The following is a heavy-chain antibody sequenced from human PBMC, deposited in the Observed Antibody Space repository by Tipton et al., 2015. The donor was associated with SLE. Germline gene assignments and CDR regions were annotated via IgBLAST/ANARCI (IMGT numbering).Heavy chain of an antibody. V-gene: IGHV1-69*05. CDR1: GGTFSSYA. D-gene: IGHD6-13*01. J-gene: IGHJ4*02. CDR3: ARANPIAAAGIDFDY. Sequence: QLVQSGAEVKKPGSSVKVSCKASGGTFSSYAISWVRQAPGQGLEWMGGIIPIFGTANYAQKFQGRVTITTDESTSTAYMELSSLRSEDTAMYYCARANPIAAAGIDFDYWGQGTLVTVSS. CDR2: IIPIFGTA.